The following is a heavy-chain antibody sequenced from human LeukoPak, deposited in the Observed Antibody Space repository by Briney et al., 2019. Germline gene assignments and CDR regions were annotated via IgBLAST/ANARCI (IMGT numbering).Heavy chain of an antibody. Sequence: ASVTVSCTASGYTFTVYYMHWVRQAPGQGLEWLGWINPNSGGTNYAQKFQGRVTMTRDTSITTAYMELSRLRSDDTAVYYCASEMDNLCCFSTNCPLDYWGQGTLVTVSS. V-gene: IGHV1-2*02. CDR1: GYTFTVYY. J-gene: IGHJ4*02. D-gene: IGHD2-2*01. CDR2: INPNSGGT. CDR3: ASEMDNLCCFSTNCPLDY.